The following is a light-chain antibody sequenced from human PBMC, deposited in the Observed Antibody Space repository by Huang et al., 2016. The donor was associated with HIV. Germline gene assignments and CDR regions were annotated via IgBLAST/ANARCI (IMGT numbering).Light chain of an antibody. CDR1: QGIANY. CDR2: AAS. Sequence: DIHLTQSPSAMSASVGDRVSIPCRASQGIANYFAWFQQKPGGAPKRLIYAASSWQSGVPSRFSGSGSGTKFTLTISRLQPEDFATYYCLQHHGYPRTFGQGTKV. V-gene: IGKV1-17*03. J-gene: IGKJ1*01. CDR3: LQHHGYPRT.